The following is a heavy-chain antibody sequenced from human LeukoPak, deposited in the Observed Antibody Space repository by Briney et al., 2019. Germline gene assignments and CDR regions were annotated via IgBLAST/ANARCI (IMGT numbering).Heavy chain of an antibody. CDR2: MYYSGST. D-gene: IGHD3-16*01. V-gene: IGHV4-39*01. Sequence: SETLSLTCSVSGGSVSSSSYYWGWIRQPPGKGLEWIATMYYSGSTNYNPSLKSRVTISVDTSKNQLSLKLSSVTAADTAVYYYARQDHQFGWFDPWGQGTLVTVSS. CDR1: GGSVSSSSYY. CDR3: ARQDHQFGWFDP. J-gene: IGHJ5*02.